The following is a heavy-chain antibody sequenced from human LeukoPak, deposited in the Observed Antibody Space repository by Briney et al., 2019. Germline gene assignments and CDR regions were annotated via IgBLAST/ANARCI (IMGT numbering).Heavy chain of an antibody. CDR3: ARGATISETGYFDF. CDR2: IDHRGDT. Sequence: PSETLSLTCVVYGGSFSRYYWSWIRQSPGKGLEWIAEIDHRGDTNYNPSVKSRVTISVDTSKNQFSLKVRSLSAADTAVYYCARGATISETGYFDFWGQGTPVTVSS. CDR1: GGSFSRYY. D-gene: IGHD5-24*01. V-gene: IGHV4-34*01. J-gene: IGHJ4*03.